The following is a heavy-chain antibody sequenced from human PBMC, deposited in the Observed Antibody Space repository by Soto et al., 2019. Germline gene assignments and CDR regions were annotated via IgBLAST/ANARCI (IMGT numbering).Heavy chain of an antibody. V-gene: IGHV3-30*18. CDR1: GLTFSSYG. D-gene: IGHD4-17*01. CDR2: ISYDGSNK. J-gene: IGHJ3*02. Sequence: QVQLVESGGGVVQPGRSLRLSCAASGLTFSSYGMHWVRQAPGKGLEWVAVISYDGSNKYYADSVKGRFTISRDNSKNTLYLQMNSLRAEDTAVYYCAKVPRPVYGDYAGGAFDIWGQGTMVTVSS. CDR3: AKVPRPVYGDYAGGAFDI.